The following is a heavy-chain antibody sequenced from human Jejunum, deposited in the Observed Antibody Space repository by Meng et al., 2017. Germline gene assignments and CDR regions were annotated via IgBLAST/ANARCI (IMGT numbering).Heavy chain of an antibody. D-gene: IGHD2-8*01. J-gene: IGHJ5*02. V-gene: IGHV4-30-4*01. CDR1: GGSISSGNYT. Sequence: QVQLQESGPGLVTPSQTLSLTCTVAGGSISSGNYTWSWIGQPPGKGLEWSGYISFSGKTSYNPSFKSRVTISLDTSKSHFSLTLTSVTVADTAGYYCARGGNGGRLGDNWFDPWGQGTLVTVSS. CDR2: ISFSGKT. CDR3: ARGGNGGRLGDNWFDP.